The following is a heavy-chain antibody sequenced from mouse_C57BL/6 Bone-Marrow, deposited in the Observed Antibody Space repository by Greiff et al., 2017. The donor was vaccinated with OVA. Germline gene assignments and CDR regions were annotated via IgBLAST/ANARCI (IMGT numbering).Heavy chain of an antibody. CDR2: IYPRSGNT. V-gene: IGHV1-81*01. CDR3: ARSRNYYGSSSWFAY. D-gene: IGHD1-1*01. CDR1: GYTFTSYG. Sequence: VQLQQSGAELARPGASVKLSCKASGYTFTSYGISWVKQRTGQGLEWIGEIYPRSGNTYYNEKFKGNATLTADKSSSTAYMELRSLTSEDSAVYFCARSRNYYGSSSWFAYWGQGTLVTVSA. J-gene: IGHJ3*01.